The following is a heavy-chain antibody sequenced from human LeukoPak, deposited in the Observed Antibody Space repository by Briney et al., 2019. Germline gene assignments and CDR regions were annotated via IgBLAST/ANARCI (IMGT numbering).Heavy chain of an antibody. CDR3: ASEGQWLAPID. D-gene: IGHD6-19*01. CDR1: GYTFTSYG. J-gene: IGHJ4*02. Sequence: ASVKVSCKASGYTFTSYGISWVRQAPGQGLEWMGWINTNTGNPTYAQGFTGRFVFSLDTSVSTAYLQISSLKAEDTAVYYCASEGQWLAPIDWGQGTLVTVSS. CDR2: INTNTGNP. V-gene: IGHV7-4-1*02.